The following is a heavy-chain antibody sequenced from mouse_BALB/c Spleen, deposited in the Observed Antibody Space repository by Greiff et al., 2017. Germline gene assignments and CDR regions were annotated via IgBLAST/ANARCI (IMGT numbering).Heavy chain of an antibody. D-gene: IGHD1-1*01. J-gene: IGHJ4*01. Sequence: EVKLMESGGGLVQPGGSRKLSCAASGFTFSSYGMSWVRQTPDKRLEWVATISSGGSYTYYPDSVKGRFTISRDNAKNTLYLQMSSLKSEDTAMYYCARDYYGSSYNAMDYWGQGTSVTVSS. CDR3: ARDYYGSSYNAMDY. CDR1: GFTFSSYG. V-gene: IGHV5-6*03. CDR2: ISSGGSYT.